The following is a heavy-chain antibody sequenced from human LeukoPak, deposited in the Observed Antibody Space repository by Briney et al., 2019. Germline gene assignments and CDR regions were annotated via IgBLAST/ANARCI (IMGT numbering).Heavy chain of an antibody. D-gene: IGHD3-3*01. Sequence: SETLSLTCTVSGGSISSYYWSWIRQPPGKGLEWIGYIYYSGSTNYNPSLKSRVTISVDTSKNQFSLKLSSVTAADTAVYYCARPSHNYDFWSGYYDYWGQGTLVTVSS. CDR2: IYYSGST. J-gene: IGHJ4*02. CDR1: GGSISSYY. CDR3: ARPSHNYDFWSGYYDY. V-gene: IGHV4-59*01.